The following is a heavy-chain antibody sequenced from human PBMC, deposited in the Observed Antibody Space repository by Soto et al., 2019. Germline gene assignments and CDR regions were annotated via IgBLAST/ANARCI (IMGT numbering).Heavy chain of an antibody. Sequence: TGGSLRLSCAASGFTFSDYYMSWIRQAPGKGLEWVSYISSSGSTIYYADSVKGRFTISRDNAKNSLYLQMNSLRAEDTAVYYCVRALQARRDGYNYFHWGQGTLVTVSS. CDR3: VRALQARRDGYNYFH. J-gene: IGHJ4*02. D-gene: IGHD5-12*01. CDR1: GFTFSDYY. CDR2: ISSSGSTI. V-gene: IGHV3-11*01.